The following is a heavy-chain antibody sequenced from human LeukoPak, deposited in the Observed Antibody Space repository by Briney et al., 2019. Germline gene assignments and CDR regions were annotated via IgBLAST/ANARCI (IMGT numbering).Heavy chain of an antibody. Sequence: GASVKVSCKASGYTFTSYYMHWVRQAPRQGLEWMGIINPSGGSTSYAQKFQGRVTMTRDTSTSTVYMELSSPRSEDTAVYYCARDRIVGAGPYYYYYGMDVWGQGTTVTVSS. CDR1: GYTFTSYY. J-gene: IGHJ6*02. CDR3: ARDRIVGAGPYYYYYGMDV. V-gene: IGHV1-46*01. D-gene: IGHD1-26*01. CDR2: INPSGGST.